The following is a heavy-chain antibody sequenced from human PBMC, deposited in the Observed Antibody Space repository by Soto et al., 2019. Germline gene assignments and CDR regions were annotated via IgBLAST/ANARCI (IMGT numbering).Heavy chain of an antibody. Sequence: QVQLVESGGGVVQPGRSLRLSCAASGFTFSSYAMHWVRQAPGKGLEWVAVISYDGSNKYYADSVKGRFTISRDNSKNTLYLQMNSLRAEETAVYYCARAYCGGDCYPEYFQHWGQGTLVTVSS. CDR1: GFTFSSYA. J-gene: IGHJ1*01. D-gene: IGHD2-21*02. CDR2: ISYDGSNK. CDR3: ARAYCGGDCYPEYFQH. V-gene: IGHV3-30-3*01.